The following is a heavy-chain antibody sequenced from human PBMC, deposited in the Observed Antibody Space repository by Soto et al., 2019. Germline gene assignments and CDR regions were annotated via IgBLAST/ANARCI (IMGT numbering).Heavy chain of an antibody. V-gene: IGHV1-69*06. CDR1: GGTFSSYA. D-gene: IGHD6-13*01. CDR2: IVPIFRTT. CDR3: ARGGYSSTWSNLLDRSGMDV. J-gene: IGHJ6*02. Sequence: ASVKGSCKTSGGTFSSYAISWVRQAPGQGLEWMGGIVPIFRTTNYAQKFQGRVTNTADTSAYTVYMERSGLKSGDTAVYYCARGGYSSTWSNLLDRSGMDVWGQGTTVTVSS.